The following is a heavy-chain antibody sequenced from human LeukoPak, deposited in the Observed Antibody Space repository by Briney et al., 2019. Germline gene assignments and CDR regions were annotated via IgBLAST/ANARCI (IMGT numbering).Heavy chain of an antibody. J-gene: IGHJ5*02. CDR1: GYTFTSYY. CDR3: ARANRIAAAGYNWFDP. V-gene: IGHV1-46*01. Sequence: ASVTVSCKASGYTFTSYYMHWVRQAPGQGLEWMGIINTSGGSTSYVQKFQGRVTMTRDMSTSTVYMELSSLRSEDTAVYYCARANRIAAAGYNWFDPWGQGTLVTVSS. CDR2: INTSGGST. D-gene: IGHD6-13*01.